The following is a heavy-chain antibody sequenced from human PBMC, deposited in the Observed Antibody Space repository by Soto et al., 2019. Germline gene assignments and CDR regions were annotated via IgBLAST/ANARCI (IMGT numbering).Heavy chain of an antibody. CDR2: ISYSGRT. V-gene: IGHV4-39*01. J-gene: IGHJ4*02. D-gene: IGHD4-17*01. Sequence: SETLSLTCTVSGASIITDNYFWVWIRQSPRRGLELIGSISYSGRTYDNPSLQSRVTISIDASKNQFSLKLTSVTTADTAVYYCARRRASDYGGNHHHYYFDRWGKGALVTVS. CDR3: ARRRASDYGGNHHHYYFDR. CDR1: GASIITDNYF.